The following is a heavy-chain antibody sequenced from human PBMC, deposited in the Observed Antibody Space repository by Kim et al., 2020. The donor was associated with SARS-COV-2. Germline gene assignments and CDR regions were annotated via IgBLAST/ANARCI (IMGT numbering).Heavy chain of an antibody. CDR2: ISYDGSNK. D-gene: IGHD1-26*01. J-gene: IGHJ6*02. V-gene: IGHV3-30*04. CDR1: GFTFSSYA. CDR3: AREIRELDYYYYYYGIDV. Sequence: GGSLRLSCAASGFTFSSYAMHWVRQAPVKGLEWVAVISYDGSNKYYVDSVKGRFTISRDNSKNTLYLQMNSLRAEDTAVYYCAREIRELDYYYYYYGIDVWGQGTTVTVSS.